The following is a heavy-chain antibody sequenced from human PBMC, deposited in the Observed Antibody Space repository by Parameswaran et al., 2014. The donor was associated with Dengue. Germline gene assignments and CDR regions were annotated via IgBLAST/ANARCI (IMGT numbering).Heavy chain of an antibody. CDR3: ARDWSSGV. V-gene: IGHV4-59*01. CDR2: IYDSGTT. D-gene: IGHD7-27*01. Sequence: RWIRQPPGKGLEWIGYIYDSGTTNYNPSLKSRVTISVDTSKNQFSLKLSSVTTADTAVYYCARDWSSGVWGQGTMVTVSS. J-gene: IGHJ3*01.